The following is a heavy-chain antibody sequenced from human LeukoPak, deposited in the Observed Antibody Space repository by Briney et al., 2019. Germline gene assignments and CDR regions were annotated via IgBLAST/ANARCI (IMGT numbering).Heavy chain of an antibody. CDR1: GFTFSSYW. J-gene: IGHJ3*02. CDR2: INTDGSST. V-gene: IGHV3-74*01. D-gene: IGHD2-2*01. CDR3: ARDTVVPDVLDDAFGI. Sequence: PGGSLRLSCAASGFTFSSYWMHWVRQAPGKGLVWVSRINTDGSSTSYADSVKGRFTISRDNAKNTLYLQMNSLRAEDTAVYYCARDTVVPDVLDDAFGIWGQGIMVTVSS.